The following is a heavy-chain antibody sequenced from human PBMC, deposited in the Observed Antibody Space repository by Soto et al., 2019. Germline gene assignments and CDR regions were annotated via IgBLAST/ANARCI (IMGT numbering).Heavy chain of an antibody. Sequence: QVQLQESGPGLVNPSETLSLTCTVSGVSSGNYKWCWIRQSPGEGLEWIGYIDDGGRTSYNPSLKSRVTMSVDPSTRQFSLNRRSVTAADTAVYYCVRQGFGNLHGLVDVWGQGTTVTVSS. CDR3: VRQGFGNLHGLVDV. CDR1: GVSSGNYK. CDR2: IDDGGRT. V-gene: IGHV4-59*08. D-gene: IGHD3-10*01. J-gene: IGHJ6*02.